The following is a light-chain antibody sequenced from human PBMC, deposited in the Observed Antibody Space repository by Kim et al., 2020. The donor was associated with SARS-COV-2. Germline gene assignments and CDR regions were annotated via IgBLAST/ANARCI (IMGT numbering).Light chain of an antibody. CDR3: QAWDSSTAAV. J-gene: IGLJ2*01. CDR1: KLGDKY. Sequence: SYELTQPPSVSVSPGQTASITCPGDKLGDKYACWYQQKPGQSPVLVIYQDSKRPSGIPERFSGSNSGNTATLTISGTQAMDEADYYCQAWDSSTAAVFGG. CDR2: QDS. V-gene: IGLV3-1*01.